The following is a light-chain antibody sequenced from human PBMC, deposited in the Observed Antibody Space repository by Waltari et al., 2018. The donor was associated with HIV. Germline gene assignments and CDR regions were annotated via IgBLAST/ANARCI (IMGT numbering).Light chain of an antibody. Sequence: DLAVTQSPSPLSASVGDPVPVTCRTDHYISTWLAWYQQRTGKAPKLLIYETSILESGVPSRFSGRGSGTEFTLTISSLQPDDFATYYCQQYNSFSQAFGQGTKV. CDR2: ETS. J-gene: IGKJ1*01. CDR1: HYISTW. V-gene: IGKV1-5*03. CDR3: QQYNSFSQA.